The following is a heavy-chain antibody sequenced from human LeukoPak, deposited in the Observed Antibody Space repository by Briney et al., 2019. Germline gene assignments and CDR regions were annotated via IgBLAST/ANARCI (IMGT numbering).Heavy chain of an antibody. CDR3: AKPFVAADDAFDI. V-gene: IGHV5-51*01. CDR2: IYPDDSDT. CDR1: GYIFTSYW. D-gene: IGHD6-13*01. J-gene: IGHJ3*02. Sequence: GESLKISCKGSGYIFTSYWIGWVRQMPGKGLEWMGIIYPDDSDTRYSPSFQGQVTISADKSISTAYLQWSSLKASDTAMYYCAKPFVAADDAFDIWGQGTMVTVSS.